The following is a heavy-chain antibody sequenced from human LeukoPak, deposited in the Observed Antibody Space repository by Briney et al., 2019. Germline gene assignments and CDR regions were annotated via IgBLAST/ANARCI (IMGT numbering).Heavy chain of an antibody. CDR3: ARMPPQFHYYDSSGYYPSYNWFDP. Sequence: SQTLSLTCAVSGGSISSGGYSWSWIRQPPGKGLEWIGYIYHSGSTYYNPSLKSRVTISVDRSKNQFSLKLSSVTAADTAVYYCARMPPQFHYYDSSGYYPSYNWFDPWGQGTLVTVSS. J-gene: IGHJ5*02. D-gene: IGHD3-22*01. CDR1: GGSISSGGYS. CDR2: IYHSGST. V-gene: IGHV4-30-2*01.